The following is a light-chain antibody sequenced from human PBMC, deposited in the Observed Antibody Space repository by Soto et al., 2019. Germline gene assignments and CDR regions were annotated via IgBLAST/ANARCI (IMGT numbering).Light chain of an antibody. CDR2: EVS. CDR1: SSDVGTYKV. CDR3: CSYAGGVV. J-gene: IGLJ2*01. Sequence: QSALTQPASVSGSPGQSITISCTGTSSDVGTYKVVSWYQQHPGKAPKLIMYEVSKRPSGVSDRFSGFKSGDTASLTISGLQAEDEAEYYCCSYAGGVVFGGGTKLTVL. V-gene: IGLV2-23*02.